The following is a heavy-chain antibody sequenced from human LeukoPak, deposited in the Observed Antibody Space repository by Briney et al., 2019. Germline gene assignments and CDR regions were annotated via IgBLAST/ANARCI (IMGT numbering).Heavy chain of an antibody. CDR2: INPSGGST. V-gene: IGHV1-46*01. J-gene: IGHJ6*03. CDR1: GYTFTSYY. Sequence: ASVKVSCKASGYTFTSYYMHWVRQAPGQGLEWMGIINPSGGSTSYAQKFQGRVTMTRDMSTSTVYMELSSLRSEDTAVYYCARDLWGSGSYQPYYYYMDVWGKGTTVTISS. D-gene: IGHD1-26*01. CDR3: ARDLWGSGSYQPYYYYMDV.